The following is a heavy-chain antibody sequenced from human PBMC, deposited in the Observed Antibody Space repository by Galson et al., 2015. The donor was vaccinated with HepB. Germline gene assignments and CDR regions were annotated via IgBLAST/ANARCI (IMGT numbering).Heavy chain of an antibody. V-gene: IGHV3-9*01. D-gene: IGHD3-22*01. CDR2: ISRDSGNI. Sequence: SLRLSCAASGFIFGDYAMHWVRQTPGKGLDWVSSISRDSGNIDYAHSVKGRFTISGDNVKNSLYLEMNSLRAEDTALYYCVKDMAYDIRGPFDYWGQGTLVTVSS. CDR3: VKDMAYDIRGPFDY. CDR1: GFIFGDYA. J-gene: IGHJ4*02.